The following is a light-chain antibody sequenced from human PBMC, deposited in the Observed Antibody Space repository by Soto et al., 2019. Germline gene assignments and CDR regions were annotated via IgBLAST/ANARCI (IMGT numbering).Light chain of an antibody. CDR1: QSISRY. V-gene: IGKV1-5*03. Sequence: DVEMTQSPSTLSASVGDRVTLTCRASQSISRYLAWYQQKPGKAPKFLISRASSLESGVPSRFSGGGSETEFTLTISSLHPDDFATYYCQQYGDYPWTFGQGTKVEIK. CDR2: RAS. J-gene: IGKJ1*01. CDR3: QQYGDYPWT.